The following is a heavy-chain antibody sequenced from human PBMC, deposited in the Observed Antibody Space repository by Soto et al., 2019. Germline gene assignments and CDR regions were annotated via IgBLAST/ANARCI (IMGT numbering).Heavy chain of an antibody. Sequence: QVQLVQSGAEVKKPGASVKVSCKASGYTFTSYAMHWVRQAPGQRLEWMGWINAGNGNTKYSQKFQGRVTITRDTSAISAYMELSSLRSEDTAVYYCAREGENYGDYVGYFDYWGQGTLVTVSS. V-gene: IGHV1-3*01. J-gene: IGHJ4*02. CDR2: INAGNGNT. CDR1: GYTFTSYA. CDR3: AREGENYGDYVGYFDY. D-gene: IGHD4-17*01.